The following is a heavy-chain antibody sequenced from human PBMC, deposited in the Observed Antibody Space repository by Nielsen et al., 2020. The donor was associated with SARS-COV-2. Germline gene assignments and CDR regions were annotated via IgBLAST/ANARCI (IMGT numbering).Heavy chain of an antibody. D-gene: IGHD2/OR15-2a*01. CDR3: ALSIY. J-gene: IGHJ4*02. Sequence: GGSLRLSCAASGFTFDDYAMHWVRQAPGKGLEWVSGISWNSGSIGYADSVKGRFTISRDNSKNTLYLQMNSLRAEDTAVYYCALSIYWGQGTLVTVSS. CDR2: ISWNSGSI. CDR1: GFTFDDYA. V-gene: IGHV3-9*01.